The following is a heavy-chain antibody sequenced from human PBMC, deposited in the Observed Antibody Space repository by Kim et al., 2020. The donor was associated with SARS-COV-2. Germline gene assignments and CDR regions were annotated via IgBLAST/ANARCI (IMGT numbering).Heavy chain of an antibody. Sequence: GGSLRLSCAASGFTFSDYYMSWIRQAPGKGLEWVSYISSSGSTIYYADSVKGRFTISRDNAKNSLYLQMNSLRAEDTAVYYCARDIQYCSGGSCYSGAFDIWGQGTMVTVSS. D-gene: IGHD2-15*01. CDR2: ISSSGSTI. CDR1: GFTFSDYY. CDR3: ARDIQYCSGGSCYSGAFDI. J-gene: IGHJ3*02. V-gene: IGHV3-11*04.